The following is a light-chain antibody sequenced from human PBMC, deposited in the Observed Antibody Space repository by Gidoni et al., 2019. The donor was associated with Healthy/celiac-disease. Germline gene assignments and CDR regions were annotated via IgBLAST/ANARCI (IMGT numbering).Light chain of an antibody. CDR2: GNS. Sequence: QSVLTPPPSLSWAPGQRVTISCTGSSSNIGACYDVHWSQQLPGTAPKLLIYGNSNRPSGVPDRFSGSKSGTSASLAITGLQAEDEADYYCQSYASSLSGWVFGGGTKLTVL. CDR3: QSYASSLSGWV. V-gene: IGLV1-40*01. CDR1: SSNIGACYD. J-gene: IGLJ3*02.